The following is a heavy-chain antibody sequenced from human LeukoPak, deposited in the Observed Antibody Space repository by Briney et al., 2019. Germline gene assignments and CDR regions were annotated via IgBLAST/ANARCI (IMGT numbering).Heavy chain of an antibody. V-gene: IGHV4-39*07. CDR3: ASRKLGNDY. Sequence: PSETLSFTCTVSGGSISSSSYYWGWIRQPPGKGLEWIGSIYYSGSTYYNPSLKSRVTISVDTSKNQFSLKLSSVTAADTAVYYCASRKLGNDYWGQGTLVTVSS. CDR1: GGSISSSSYY. CDR2: IYYSGST. J-gene: IGHJ4*02. D-gene: IGHD7-27*01.